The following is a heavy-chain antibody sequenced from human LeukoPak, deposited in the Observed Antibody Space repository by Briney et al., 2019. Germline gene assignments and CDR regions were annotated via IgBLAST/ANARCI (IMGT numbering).Heavy chain of an antibody. Sequence: PGGSLRLSCSASGFTFSSYSMHWVRQAPGKGLEYLSTISSSGNSAYYTNSVKGRFSISRDNSKSTVDLQVRSLRSEDTAVYYCVKNLEQLVHNGGFDVWGQGTVVTVSS. D-gene: IGHD6-13*01. V-gene: IGHV3-64D*06. CDR1: GFTFSSYS. J-gene: IGHJ3*01. CDR3: VKNLEQLVHNGGFDV. CDR2: ISSSGNSA.